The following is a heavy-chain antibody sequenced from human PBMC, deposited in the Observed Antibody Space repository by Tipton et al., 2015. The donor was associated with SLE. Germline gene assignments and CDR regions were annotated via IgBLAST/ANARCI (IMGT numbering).Heavy chain of an antibody. Sequence: TLSLTCAVSGYSISSGSYWGWIRQPPGKGLEWIGCLFHSGSTYYNPSLKSRVTIPIDTSKNQFSLKLSSVTAADTAVYYCATTVTTTASYGAFDIWGQGTMVTISS. CDR3: ATTVTTTASYGAFDI. CDR2: LFHSGST. V-gene: IGHV4-38-2*01. J-gene: IGHJ3*02. D-gene: IGHD4-17*01. CDR1: GYSISSGSY.